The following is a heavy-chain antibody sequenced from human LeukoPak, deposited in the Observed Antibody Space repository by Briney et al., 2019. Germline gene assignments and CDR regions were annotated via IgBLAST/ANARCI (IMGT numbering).Heavy chain of an antibody. J-gene: IGHJ3*02. CDR1: GFTFSSYG. Sequence: GGSLRLSCAASGFTFSSYGMHWVRQAPGKGLEWVAVISYDGSNKYYADSVKGRFTISRDNSKNTLYLQMNSLRAEDTAVYYCANGRARCGELGDAFDIWGQGAMVTVSS. CDR3: ANGRARCGELGDAFDI. D-gene: IGHD3-10*01. CDR2: ISYDGSNK. V-gene: IGHV3-30*18.